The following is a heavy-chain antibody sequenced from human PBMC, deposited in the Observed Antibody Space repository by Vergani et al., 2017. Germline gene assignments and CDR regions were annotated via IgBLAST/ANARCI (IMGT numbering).Heavy chain of an antibody. D-gene: IGHD2-8*01. Sequence: EVQLVESGGGLVKPGGSLRLSCAASGFTFSDFSMSWVRQAPGKGLEWVAFIGSSGPYINYADSVKGRFIISRDNAKNSLNLQMNSLRAEDTAVYYCARDCTSGGCPDNYGMDVWGQGATVTVSS. CDR1: GFTFSDFS. CDR3: ARDCTSGGCPDNYGMDV. CDR2: IGSSGPYI. J-gene: IGHJ6*02. V-gene: IGHV3-21*01.